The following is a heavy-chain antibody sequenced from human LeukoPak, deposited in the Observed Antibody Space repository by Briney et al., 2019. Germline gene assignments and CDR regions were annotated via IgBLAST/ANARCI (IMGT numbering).Heavy chain of an antibody. Sequence: ASVKVSCKASGYTFTSYGISWVRRAPGQGLEWMGWISAYNGNTNYAQKLQGRVTMTTDTSTSTAYMELRSLRSDDTAVYYCARDHVIVGDDAFDIWGQGTTVTVSS. CDR1: GYTFTSYG. CDR3: ARDHVIVGDDAFDI. V-gene: IGHV1-18*01. CDR2: ISAYNGNT. D-gene: IGHD3-22*01. J-gene: IGHJ3*02.